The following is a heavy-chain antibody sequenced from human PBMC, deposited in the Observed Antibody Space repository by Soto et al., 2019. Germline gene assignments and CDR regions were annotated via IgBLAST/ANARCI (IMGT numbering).Heavy chain of an antibody. CDR1: GFTFSSYG. CDR3: AKDGVGATAFDY. J-gene: IGHJ4*02. D-gene: IGHD1-26*01. CDR2: ISYDGSNK. Sequence: GWSLRLSCAASGFTFSSYGMHWVRQAPGKGLERVAVISYDGSNKYYADSVKGRFTISRDNSKDTLYLQMNSLRAEDTAVYYCAKDGVGATAFDYCGQGTLVTVSS. V-gene: IGHV3-30*18.